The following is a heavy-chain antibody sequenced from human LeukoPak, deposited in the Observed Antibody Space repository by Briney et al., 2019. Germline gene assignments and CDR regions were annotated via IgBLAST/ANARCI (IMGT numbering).Heavy chain of an antibody. CDR3: ARGGLVVVPAAMRPGWFDP. D-gene: IGHD2-2*01. Sequence: SETLSLTCAVYGGSFSGYYWSWIRQPPGKGLEWIGEINHSGSTNYNPSLKSRVTTSVDTSKNQFSLKLSSVTAADTAVYYCARGGLVVVPAAMRPGWFDPWGQGTLVTVSS. J-gene: IGHJ5*02. CDR1: GGSFSGYY. CDR2: INHSGST. V-gene: IGHV4-34*01.